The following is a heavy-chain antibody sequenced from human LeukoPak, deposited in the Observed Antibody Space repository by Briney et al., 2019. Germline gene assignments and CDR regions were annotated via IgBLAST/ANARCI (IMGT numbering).Heavy chain of an antibody. Sequence: SETLSLTCSVSGASISTSAYYWGWIRQPPGKGLEWIGSIYYSGSTYYNPSLKSRVTISVDTSKNQFSLKLSSVTAADTAVYYCARQGLLLNWFDPWGQGTLVTVSS. J-gene: IGHJ5*02. CDR2: IYYSGST. D-gene: IGHD3-10*01. CDR3: ARQGLLLNWFDP. CDR1: GASISTSAYY. V-gene: IGHV4-39*07.